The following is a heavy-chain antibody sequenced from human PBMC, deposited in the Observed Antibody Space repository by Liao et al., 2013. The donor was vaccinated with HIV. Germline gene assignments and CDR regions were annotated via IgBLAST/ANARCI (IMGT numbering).Heavy chain of an antibody. CDR1: GGSISSNNYY. Sequence: QVQLQESGPGLVKPSETLSLTCTVSGGSISSNNYYWGWIRQPPGKGLEWIGFLYYTGTTAYNPSLGSRVIISGDKAKSQFSLKFSSMTAADTAMYYCVRDDGIATGGTGAFDIWSQGTMVIVSS. CDR3: VRDDGIATGGTGAFDI. J-gene: IGHJ3*02. D-gene: IGHD6-13*01. CDR2: LYYTGTT. V-gene: IGHV4-39*07.